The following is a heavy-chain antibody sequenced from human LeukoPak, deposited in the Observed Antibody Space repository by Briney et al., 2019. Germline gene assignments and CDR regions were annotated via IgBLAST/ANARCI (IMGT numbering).Heavy chain of an antibody. J-gene: IGHJ6*03. Sequence: HRASLKVSCKASGYTFTGYYMHWVRQAPGQGLEWMGWINPNSGGTNYAQKFQGRVTMTRDTSISTAYMELSRLTSDDTAVYFCARVFGYYYFYMDVWGEGTTVIISS. CDR2: INPNSGGT. V-gene: IGHV1-2*02. D-gene: IGHD3/OR15-3a*01. CDR3: ARVFGYYYFYMDV. CDR1: GYTFTGYY.